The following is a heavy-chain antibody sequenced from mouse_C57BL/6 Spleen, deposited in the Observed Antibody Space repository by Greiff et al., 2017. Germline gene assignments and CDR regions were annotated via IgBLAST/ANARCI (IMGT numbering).Heavy chain of an antibody. CDR1: GYTFTSYW. D-gene: IGHD2-2*01. V-gene: IGHV1-69*01. CDR2: IDPSDSYT. Sequence: QVQLQQPGAELVMPGASVKLSCKASGYTFTSYWMHWVKQRPGQGLEWIGEIDPSDSYTNYNQKFKGKSTLTVDKSSSTAYMQLSSLTSEDSAVYYCARSAVTTYDFDYWGQGTTLTVSS. CDR3: ARSAVTTYDFDY. J-gene: IGHJ2*01.